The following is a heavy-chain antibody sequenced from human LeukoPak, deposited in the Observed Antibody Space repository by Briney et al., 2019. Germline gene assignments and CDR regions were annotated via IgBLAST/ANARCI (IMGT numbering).Heavy chain of an antibody. V-gene: IGHV4-59*01. CDR2: IYYSGST. D-gene: IGHD5-18*01. CDR1: GGSISSYY. Sequence: SETLSLTCTVSGGSISSYYWSWIRQPPGKGLEWIGYIYYSGSTNYNPSLKSRVTISVDTSKNQFSLKLSSVTAADTAVYYCARARDGYSYGYLGYWGQGTLATVSS. J-gene: IGHJ4*02. CDR3: ARARDGYSYGYLGY.